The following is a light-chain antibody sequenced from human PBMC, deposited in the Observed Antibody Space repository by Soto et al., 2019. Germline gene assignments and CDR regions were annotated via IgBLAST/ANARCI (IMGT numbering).Light chain of an antibody. Sequence: DIQMTQSPSTLSASVGDRVTIACRASQSISSWLAWYQQKPGKAPKLLIYKASSLESGVPSRFSGSGSGTEFSLTIRSLQPEDFTTYYCQQYDTYPYTFGQGTKLEIK. CDR3: QQYDTYPYT. CDR1: QSISSW. V-gene: IGKV1-5*03. CDR2: KAS. J-gene: IGKJ2*01.